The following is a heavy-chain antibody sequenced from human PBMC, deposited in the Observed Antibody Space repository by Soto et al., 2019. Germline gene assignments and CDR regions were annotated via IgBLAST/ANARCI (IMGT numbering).Heavy chain of an antibody. CDR1: GFTFSSYG. J-gene: IGHJ3*02. D-gene: IGHD6-13*01. V-gene: IGHV3-33*01. CDR2: IWYDGSNK. Sequence: GGSLRLSCAASGFTFSSYGMHWVRQAPGKGLEWVAVIWYDGSNKYYADSVKGRFTISRDNSKNTLYLQMNSLRVEDTAVYYCARDRQQLVQGAFDIWGQGTMVTVSS. CDR3: ARDRQQLVQGAFDI.